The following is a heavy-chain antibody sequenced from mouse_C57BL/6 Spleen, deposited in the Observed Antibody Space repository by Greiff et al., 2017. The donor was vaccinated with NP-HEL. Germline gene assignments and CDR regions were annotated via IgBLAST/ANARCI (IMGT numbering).Heavy chain of an antibody. Sequence: QVQLQQSGAELVKPGASVTLSCKASGYTFTSYWMQWVKQRPGQGLEWIGEIDPSASSTNYNQQFKGKATLTVDTSSSTAYMQLSSLTSEDSAVYYCARRDYDAMDYWGQGTSVTVSS. V-gene: IGHV1-50*01. J-gene: IGHJ4*01. CDR1: GYTFTSYW. CDR3: ARRDYDAMDY. CDR2: IDPSASST.